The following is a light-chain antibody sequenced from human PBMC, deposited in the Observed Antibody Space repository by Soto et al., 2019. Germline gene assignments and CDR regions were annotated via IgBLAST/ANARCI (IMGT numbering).Light chain of an antibody. V-gene: IGKV3-15*01. CDR2: GAS. Sequence: EVVMTQSPATLSLSPGERATLSCRASQSVSNNQAWYQQKPGQAPRLLIYGASTRATGIPARFSGSGSGTEFTLTISSLQSEDFAVYYCQQYNNWSYTFGQGTKLEIK. CDR1: QSVSNN. CDR3: QQYNNWSYT. J-gene: IGKJ2*01.